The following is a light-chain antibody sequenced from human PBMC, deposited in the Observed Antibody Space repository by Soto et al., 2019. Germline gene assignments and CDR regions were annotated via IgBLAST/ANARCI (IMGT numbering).Light chain of an antibody. CDR3: QQYNSYPIT. Sequence: DIQLTQSPYSLSASLGDRVTITCRASQSVSTWLAWYQQKPGKAPKLLIYKASSLESGVPSRFSGSGSGTEFTLTISSLQPDDFATYYCQQYNSYPITFGQGTRLEI. J-gene: IGKJ5*01. CDR2: KAS. V-gene: IGKV1-5*03. CDR1: QSVSTW.